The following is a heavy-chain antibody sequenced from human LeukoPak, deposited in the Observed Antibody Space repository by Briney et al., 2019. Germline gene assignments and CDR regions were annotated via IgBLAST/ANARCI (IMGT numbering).Heavy chain of an antibody. V-gene: IGHV1-2*02. CDR1: AYTFTCYY. D-gene: IGHD6-19*01. CDR2: INPDSGGT. CDR3: AREGSGWYGNFDY. Sequence: ASVTVSCKASAYTFTCYYMHWVRQAPGQGLEWMGWINPDSGGTNYAQKFQGRVTMTRDTSISTAYMEVSRLGSDDTAVYYCAREGSGWYGNFDYWGQGTLVTVSS. J-gene: IGHJ4*02.